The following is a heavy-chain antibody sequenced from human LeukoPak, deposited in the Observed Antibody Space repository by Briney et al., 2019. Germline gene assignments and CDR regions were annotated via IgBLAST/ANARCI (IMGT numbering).Heavy chain of an antibody. V-gene: IGHV4-4*09. CDR2: IYTSGST. Sequence: SETLSLTCTVSGGSISSYYWSWIRQPPGKGLEWIGYIYTSGSTNYNPSLKSRVTISVDTSKNQFSLKLSSVTAADTAVYYCARHAPDYYDSSGYYSWGQGTLVTVSS. J-gene: IGHJ4*02. CDR1: GGSISSYY. D-gene: IGHD3-22*01. CDR3: ARHAPDYYDSSGYYS.